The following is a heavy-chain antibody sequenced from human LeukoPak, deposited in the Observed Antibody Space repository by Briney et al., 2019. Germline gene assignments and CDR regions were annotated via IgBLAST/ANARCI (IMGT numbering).Heavy chain of an antibody. D-gene: IGHD3-10*01. CDR2: LYHSGST. V-gene: IGHV4-30-2*01. CDR1: GGSIDNRGYS. J-gene: IGHJ4*02. CDR3: AGETVRDTYYGIASYLSV. Sequence: PSETLSLTCAVSGGSIDNRGYSWSWIRQPPGKGLEWIAYLYHSGSTSYNASLQSRVSMSLDRARNQLSLQLRSVTAADTAVYYCAGETVRDTYYGIASYLSVWGQGALVTVSS.